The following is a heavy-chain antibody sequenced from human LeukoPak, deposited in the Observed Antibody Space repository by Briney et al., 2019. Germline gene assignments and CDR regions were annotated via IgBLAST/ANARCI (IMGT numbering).Heavy chain of an antibody. CDR3: AVAGTFDYFDY. V-gene: IGHV3-33*01. Sequence: TGGSLRLSCVVSGFTFRNFGMHWVRQAPGKGLEWVAVIYYDGSDKYYVDSVKGRFAVSRDNSKNTLYLQMNNLRVEDTAVYHCAVAGTFDYFDYWGQGTLVTVSS. CDR2: IYYDGSDK. J-gene: IGHJ4*02. D-gene: IGHD6-19*01. CDR1: GFTFRNFG.